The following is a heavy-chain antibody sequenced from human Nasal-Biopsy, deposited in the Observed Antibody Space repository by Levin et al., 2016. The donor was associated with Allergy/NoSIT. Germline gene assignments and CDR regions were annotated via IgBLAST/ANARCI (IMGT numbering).Heavy chain of an antibody. J-gene: IGHJ6*02. CDR1: GFNVRRNH. CDR3: AKDHFGELGNDDLDV. V-gene: IGHV3-66*01. D-gene: IGHD1-1*01. Sequence: GESLKISCVASGFNVRRNHMTWVRQAPGKGLEWLSAIDSVGNTYYADSVRGRFSISRDSARNTLFLQMNSLRAEDTAFYYCAKDHFGELGNDDLDVWGQGTTVTVSS. CDR2: IDSVGNT.